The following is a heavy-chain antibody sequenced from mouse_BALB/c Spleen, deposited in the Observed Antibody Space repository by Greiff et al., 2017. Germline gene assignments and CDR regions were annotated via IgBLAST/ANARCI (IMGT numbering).Heavy chain of an antibody. CDR3: ARAHYYGSSFAY. CDR1: GFTFSSYA. J-gene: IGHJ3*01. D-gene: IGHD1-1*01. V-gene: IGHV5-6-5*01. Sequence: DVKLVESGGGLVKPGGSLKLSCAASGFTFSSYAMSWVRQTPEKRLEWVASISSGGSTYYPDSVKGRFTISRDNARNILYLQMSSLRSEDTAMYYCARAHYYGSSFAYWGQGTLVTVSA. CDR2: ISSGGST.